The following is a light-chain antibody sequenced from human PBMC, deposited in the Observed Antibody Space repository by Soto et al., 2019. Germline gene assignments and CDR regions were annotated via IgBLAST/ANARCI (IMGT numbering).Light chain of an antibody. CDR3: QQYNSYSPKT. Sequence: DIQMTQSPSTLSASVGDRVTITCRASQSISSWLAWYQQKPGKVPKLLIYDASSLESGVPSRFSGSGSGTEFTLTISSLQPDGFATYYCQQYNSYSPKTFGQGTKVEIK. CDR1: QSISSW. CDR2: DAS. V-gene: IGKV1-5*01. J-gene: IGKJ1*01.